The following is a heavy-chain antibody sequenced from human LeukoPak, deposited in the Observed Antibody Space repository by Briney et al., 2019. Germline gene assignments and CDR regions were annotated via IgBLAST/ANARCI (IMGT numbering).Heavy chain of an antibody. CDR1: GFTFSSYA. V-gene: IGHV3-23*01. J-gene: IGHJ4*02. D-gene: IGHD2-15*01. CDR2: ISASGGST. CDR3: ARRNYCSGGGCYNVAAPPYFDY. Sequence: GGSLRLSCAASGFTFSSYAMSWVRQAPGKGLEWVSSISASGGSTYYADSVKGRFTISRDNSKNTLYLQMNSLRAEDTAVYYCARRNYCSGGGCYNVAAPPYFDYWGRGTLVTVSS.